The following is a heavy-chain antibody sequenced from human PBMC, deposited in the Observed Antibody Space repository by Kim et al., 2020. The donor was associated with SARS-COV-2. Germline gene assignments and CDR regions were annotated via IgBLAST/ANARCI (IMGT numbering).Heavy chain of an antibody. Sequence: GGSLRLSCAASGFTVSSNYMSWVRQAPGKGLEWVSVIYSGGSTYYADSVKGRFTISRDNSKNTLYLQMNSLRAEDTAVYYCARDVVGIVVTPHLGQGTLVTVSS. CDR1: GFTVSSNY. CDR2: IYSGGST. CDR3: ARDVVGIVVTPH. D-gene: IGHD3-22*01. J-gene: IGHJ4*02. V-gene: IGHV3-66*02.